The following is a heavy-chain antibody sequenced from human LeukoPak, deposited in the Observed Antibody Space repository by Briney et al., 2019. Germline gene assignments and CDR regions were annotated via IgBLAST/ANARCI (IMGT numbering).Heavy chain of an antibody. Sequence: GGSLRLSCAVSGFTVSGNYMSWVRQAPGNGLEWVSVIYSGGTTYYADSVKGRFTISRDNSKNTLYLQMNSLSAEDTAVYYCARCSTSSGHSVRWFDPWGQGTLVTVSS. V-gene: IGHV3-66*02. CDR1: GFTVSGNY. CDR2: IYSGGTT. J-gene: IGHJ5*02. CDR3: ARCSTSSGHSVRWFDP. D-gene: IGHD3-22*01.